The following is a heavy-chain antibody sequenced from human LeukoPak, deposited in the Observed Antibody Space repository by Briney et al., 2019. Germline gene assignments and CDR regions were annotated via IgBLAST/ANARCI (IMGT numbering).Heavy chain of an antibody. J-gene: IGHJ4*02. CDR2: IGSSSIYK. Sequence: PVGSLRLSCAASGFSFNAYSMNWVRQAPGKGLEWVSFIGSSSIYKYYADSVKGRFTISRDNAKNSLYLQMNSLRAEDTGVYYCAREFSGFDYWGRGTAVTVSS. D-gene: IGHD2/OR15-2a*01. CDR1: GFSFNAYS. CDR3: AREFSGFDY. V-gene: IGHV3-21*01.